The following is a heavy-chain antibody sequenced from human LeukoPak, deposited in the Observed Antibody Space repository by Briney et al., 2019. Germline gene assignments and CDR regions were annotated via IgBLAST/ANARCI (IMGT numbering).Heavy chain of an antibody. Sequence: PSETLSLTCTVSGGPISSSFYNCAWIRQSPGKGLEWIGSMPYSGNTYYNPSLKSRVSMSVDASNSQFSLRLRSVTAADTAIYYCARDRSPFYYYFMDVWGKGTTVSVSS. CDR1: GGPISSSFYN. CDR2: MPYSGNT. D-gene: IGHD2-15*01. J-gene: IGHJ6*03. V-gene: IGHV4-39*02. CDR3: ARDRSPFYYYFMDV.